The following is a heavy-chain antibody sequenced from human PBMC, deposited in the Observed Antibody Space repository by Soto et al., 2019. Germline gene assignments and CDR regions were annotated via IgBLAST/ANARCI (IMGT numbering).Heavy chain of an antibody. Sequence: EVQLVETGGDLIQLGGSLRLSCAASGFTVSSDYMTWVRQAPGKGLEWVSSVYTDGSTYYADSVKVRLTISRDNSNNTLYLHMNNLGVEDTPVYYCARDHFYGSASSNNLYSYYYGMDVWGQGTTVTVSS. CDR1: GFTVSSDY. J-gene: IGHJ6*02. CDR3: ARDHFYGSASSNNLYSYYYGMDV. V-gene: IGHV3-53*02. CDR2: VYTDGST. D-gene: IGHD3-10*01.